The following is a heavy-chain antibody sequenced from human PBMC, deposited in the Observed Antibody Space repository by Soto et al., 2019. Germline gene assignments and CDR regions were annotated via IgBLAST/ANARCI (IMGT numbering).Heavy chain of an antibody. D-gene: IGHD2-15*01. CDR3: ARGSGPNDAFDI. J-gene: IGHJ3*02. CDR2: IYYSGST. CDR1: GGSVSSGSYY. V-gene: IGHV4-61*01. Sequence: QVQLQESGPGLVKPSETLSLTCTVSGGSVSSGSYYWSWIRQPPGKGLEWIGYIYYSGSTNYNPSLKSRVTLSVDPSKNQFSLQLSSVTAADTAVYYCARGSGPNDAFDIWGQGTMVTVSS.